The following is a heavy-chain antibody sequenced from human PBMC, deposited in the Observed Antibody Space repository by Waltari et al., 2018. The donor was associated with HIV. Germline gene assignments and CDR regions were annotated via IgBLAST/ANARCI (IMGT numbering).Heavy chain of an antibody. D-gene: IGHD3-22*01. CDR1: GFTFSSYA. CDR3: AKEGDYYDSSGYYYHYFDY. V-gene: IGHV3-23*01. CDR2: ISGSGGST. Sequence: EVQLLESGGGLVQPGGSLRLSCAASGFTFSSYAMPWVRQAPGKGLEWVSAISGSGGSTYYADSVKGRFTISRDNSKNTLYLQMNSLRAEDTAVYYCAKEGDYYDSSGYYYHYFDYWGQGTLVTVSS. J-gene: IGHJ4*02.